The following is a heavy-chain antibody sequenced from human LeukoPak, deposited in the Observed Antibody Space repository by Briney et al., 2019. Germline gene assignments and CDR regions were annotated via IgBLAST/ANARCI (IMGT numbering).Heavy chain of an antibody. CDR2: ISGSGGST. D-gene: IGHD4-17*01. CDR3: AKYQTTVKYFHY. Sequence: PGGSLRLSCAASGFTFSSYAMSRVRQAPGKGLEWVSAISGSGGSTYYADSVKGRFTISRDNSKNTLYLQMNSLRAEDTTVYYCAKYQTTVKYFHYWGQGTLGTVSS. CDR1: GFTFSSYA. J-gene: IGHJ4*02. V-gene: IGHV3-23*01.